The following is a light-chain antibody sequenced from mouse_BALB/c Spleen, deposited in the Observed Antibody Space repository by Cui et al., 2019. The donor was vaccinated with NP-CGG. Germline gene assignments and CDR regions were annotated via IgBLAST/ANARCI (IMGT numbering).Light chain of an antibody. CDR1: TGAVITSNY. J-gene: IGLJ1*01. V-gene: IGLV1*01. CDR3: ALWYSNHWV. Sequence: HAAVTPEPAPTTSPGETVTLTCRSSTGAVITSNYANWVQEKPDHLFTGLIGGTNNRAPGVPARFSGSLIGDKAALTITGAQTEDEAIYFCALWYSNHWVFGGGTKLTVL. CDR2: GTN.